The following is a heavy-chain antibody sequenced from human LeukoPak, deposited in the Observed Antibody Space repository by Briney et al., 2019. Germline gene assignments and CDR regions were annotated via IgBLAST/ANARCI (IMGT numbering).Heavy chain of an antibody. D-gene: IGHD6-13*01. J-gene: IGHJ4*02. V-gene: IGHV3-7*03. CDR3: ARSIPYGTTWYGRSDY. CDR2: IKPDGTTK. CDR1: GFPFSSYS. Sequence: GGSLRLSCAASGFPFSSYSMTWVRQAPGKGLEWVANIKPDGTTKFYVDSVKGRFTIPRDNALNSLYLQMNSLTAEDTAIYYCARSIPYGTTWYGRSDYWGQGTLVTVSS.